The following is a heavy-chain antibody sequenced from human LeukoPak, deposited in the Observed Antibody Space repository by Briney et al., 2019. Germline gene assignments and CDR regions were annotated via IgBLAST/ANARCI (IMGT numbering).Heavy chain of an antibody. CDR1: GYTITGYY. V-gene: IGHV1-2*02. D-gene: IGHD7-27*01. CDR2: INPNSGGT. CDR3: AREWGWGLLGYFDY. Sequence: GASVKVSCKASGYTITGYYMHWVRQAPGQGLEWMGWINPNSGGTNYAQKFQGRVTMTRDTSISTAYMELSRLRSDDTAVYYCAREWGWGLLGYFDYWGQGTLVTVSS. J-gene: IGHJ4*02.